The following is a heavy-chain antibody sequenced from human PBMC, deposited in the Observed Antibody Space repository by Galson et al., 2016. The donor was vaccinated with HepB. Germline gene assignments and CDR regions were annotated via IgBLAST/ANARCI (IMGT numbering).Heavy chain of an antibody. Sequence: SVKVSCKASGGTFSRYSISWVRLAPGQGLEWMGGIMPIFGTPKFAQKFQGRVTITADEVTSTVYMELSSLRSEDTAVYYCASAVITGTTGYYGMDVWGQGTTVTVSS. V-gene: IGHV1-69*13. J-gene: IGHJ6*02. CDR3: ASAVITGTTGYYGMDV. CDR2: IMPIFGTP. CDR1: GGTFSRYS. D-gene: IGHD1-20*01.